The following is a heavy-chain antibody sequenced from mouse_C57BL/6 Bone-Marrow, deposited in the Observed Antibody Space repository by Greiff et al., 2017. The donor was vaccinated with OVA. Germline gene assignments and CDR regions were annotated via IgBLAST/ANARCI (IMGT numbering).Heavy chain of an antibody. CDR2: IYPRSGNT. D-gene: IGHD1-1*01. CDR3: ARYNYGSSLDY. J-gene: IGHJ2*01. CDR1: GYTFTSYG. V-gene: IGHV1-81*01. Sequence: QVHVKQSGAELARPGASVKLSCKASGYTFTSYGISWVKQRTGQGLEWIGEIYPRSGNTYYNEKFKGKATLTADKSSSTAYMELRSLTSEDSAVYFCARYNYGSSLDYWGQGTTLTVSS.